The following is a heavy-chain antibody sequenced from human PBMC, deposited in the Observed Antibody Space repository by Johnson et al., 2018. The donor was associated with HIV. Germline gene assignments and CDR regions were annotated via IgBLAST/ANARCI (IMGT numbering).Heavy chain of an antibody. D-gene: IGHD3-10*01. Sequence: QVLLVESGGGVVRPGGSLRLSCAASGFTFSDYYMSWIRQAPGKGLEWVSYISSSGSTIYYADSVKGRFTISRDNAKNSLYLQMNSLKTEDTAVYYCTRVSFGEGAFDIWGQGTMVTVSS. V-gene: IGHV3-11*01. CDR3: TRVSFGEGAFDI. J-gene: IGHJ3*02. CDR1: GFTFSDYY. CDR2: ISSSGSTI.